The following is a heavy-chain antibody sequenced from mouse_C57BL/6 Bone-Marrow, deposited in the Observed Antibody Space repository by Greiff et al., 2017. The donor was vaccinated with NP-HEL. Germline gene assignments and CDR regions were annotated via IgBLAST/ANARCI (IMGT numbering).Heavy chain of an antibody. CDR3: ARHYYSNYFDY. CDR1: GFTFSSYG. Sequence: EVKVVESGGDLVKPGGSLKLSCAASGFTFSSYGMSWVRQTPDKRLEWVAPISRGGSYTYYPDSVKGRFTISRDNAKHTLYLQSSSLKSEYTAMYYCARHYYSNYFDYWGQGTTLTVSA. D-gene: IGHD2-5*01. J-gene: IGHJ2*01. V-gene: IGHV5-6*01. CDR2: ISRGGSYT.